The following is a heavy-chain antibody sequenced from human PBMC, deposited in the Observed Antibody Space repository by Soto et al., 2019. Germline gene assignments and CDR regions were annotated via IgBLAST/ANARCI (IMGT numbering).Heavy chain of an antibody. D-gene: IGHD5-12*01. CDR1: GFTFSNYW. CDR3: ASVAI. V-gene: IGHV3-7*01. J-gene: IGHJ4*02. CDR2: IKQDGSEK. Sequence: GGSLRLSCAASGFTFSNYWMSWVRQAPGKGLEWVANIKQDGSEKNYVDSVKGRFTISRDNAKNSLDLQMNSLRAEDTAVYCCASVAIWGQGTPVTVS.